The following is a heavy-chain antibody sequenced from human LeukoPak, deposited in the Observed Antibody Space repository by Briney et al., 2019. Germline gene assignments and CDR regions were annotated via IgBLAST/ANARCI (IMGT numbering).Heavy chain of an antibody. J-gene: IGHJ4*02. CDR2: ISYDGSNK. D-gene: IGHD6-13*01. CDR3: AKDLLRGIAAAGGGFDY. Sequence: GGSLRLSCAASGFTFSSYGMHWVRQAPGKGLEWVAVISYDGSNKYYADSVKGRFTISRDNSKNTLYLQMHSLRAEDTAVYYCAKDLLRGIAAAGGGFDYWGQGTLVTVSS. V-gene: IGHV3-30*18. CDR1: GFTFSSYG.